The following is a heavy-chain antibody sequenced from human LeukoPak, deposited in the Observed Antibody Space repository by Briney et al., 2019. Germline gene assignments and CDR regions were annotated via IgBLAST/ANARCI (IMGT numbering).Heavy chain of an antibody. CDR2: INWNGGST. D-gene: IGHD5-18*01. CDR3: ARSGYSYGTSPSFWFDP. V-gene: IGHV3-20*04. J-gene: IGHJ5*02. CDR1: GFTFDDYG. Sequence: PGGSLRLSCAASGFTFDDYGMSWVRQAPGEGLEWVSAINWNGGSTGYADSVKGRFTISRDNAKNSLYLQMNSLRAQDTALYYCARSGYSYGTSPSFWFDPWGQGTLVTVSS.